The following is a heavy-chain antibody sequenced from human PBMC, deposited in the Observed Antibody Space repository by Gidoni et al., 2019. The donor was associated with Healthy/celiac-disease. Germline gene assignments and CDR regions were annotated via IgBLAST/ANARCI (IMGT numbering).Heavy chain of an antibody. D-gene: IGHD6-13*01. V-gene: IGHV4-38-2*02. CDR3: ARNYSSSWFGPAYDAFDI. CDR2: IYHSGST. CDR1: GYSISSGYY. Sequence: QVQLQESGPGLVKPSETLSLTCTVSGYSISSGYYWGWIRQPPGKGLEWIGSIYHSGSTYYNPSLKSRVTISVDTSKNQFSLKLSSVTAADTAVYYCARNYSSSWFGPAYDAFDIWGQGTMVTVSS. J-gene: IGHJ3*02.